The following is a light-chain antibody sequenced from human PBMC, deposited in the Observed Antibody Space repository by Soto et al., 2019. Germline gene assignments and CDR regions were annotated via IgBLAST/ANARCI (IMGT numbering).Light chain of an antibody. CDR2: KNS. V-gene: IGLV1-47*01. CDR3: AAWDGNLSGWM. CDR1: SSNIGSNY. Sequence: QSVLTQPPSASGTPGQRVTISCSGSSSNIGSNYVYWYQQFPGTAPKLLMYKNSQRPSGVPDRFSGSKSGTSASLAIRGLRSEDDADYYCAAWDGNLSGWMFGGGTKLTVL. J-gene: IGLJ3*02.